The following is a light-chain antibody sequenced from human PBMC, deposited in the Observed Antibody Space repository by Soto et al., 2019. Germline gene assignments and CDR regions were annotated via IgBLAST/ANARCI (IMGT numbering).Light chain of an antibody. CDR3: SSYTSSSTPVV. CDR1: NSDVGGYNY. CDR2: DVS. Sequence: QSALTQPASVSGSPGQSITISCTGDNSDVGGYNYVSWYVQHPGKAPKLMIYDVSNRPSGVSNRFSGSKSGNTASLTISGLQAEYEADYYCSSYTSSSTPVVFGGGPKLTVL. V-gene: IGLV2-14*01. J-gene: IGLJ2*01.